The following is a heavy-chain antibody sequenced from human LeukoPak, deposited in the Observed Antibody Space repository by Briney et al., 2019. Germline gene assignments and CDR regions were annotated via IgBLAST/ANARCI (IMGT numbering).Heavy chain of an antibody. D-gene: IGHD2-8*01. CDR2: IYYSGST. V-gene: IGHV4-39*07. CDR1: GGSISSSSYY. Sequence: SETLYLTCTVSGGSISSSSYYWGWIRQPPGKGLEWIGSIYYSGSTYYNPSLKSRVTISVDTSKNQFSLKLSSVTAADTAVYYCARGNIVLMVYAILYWGQGTLVTVSS. J-gene: IGHJ4*02. CDR3: ARGNIVLMVYAILY.